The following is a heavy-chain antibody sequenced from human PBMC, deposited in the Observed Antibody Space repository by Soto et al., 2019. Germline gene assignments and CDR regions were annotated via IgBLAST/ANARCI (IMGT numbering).Heavy chain of an antibody. V-gene: IGHV4-39*01. Sequence: LSLTCTVSGGSISSSSYYWGWIRQPPGKGLEWIGSIYYSGSTYYNPSLKSRVTISVDTSKNQFSLKLSSVTAADTAVYYCARPDNWNSNFDYWGQGTLVTVSS. CDR2: IYYSGST. CDR3: ARPDNWNSNFDY. J-gene: IGHJ4*02. CDR1: GGSISSSSYY. D-gene: IGHD1-7*01.